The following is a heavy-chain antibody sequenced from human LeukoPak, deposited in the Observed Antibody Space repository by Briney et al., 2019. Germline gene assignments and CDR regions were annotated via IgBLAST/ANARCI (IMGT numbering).Heavy chain of an antibody. CDR3: ARRNLLTGYYYFDY. CDR1: GGSISTFY. J-gene: IGHJ4*02. D-gene: IGHD3-9*01. CDR2: VYYTGST. Sequence: SETLSLSCTVSGGSISTFYWSWMRQPPGKGLEWIGYVYYTGSTTYNPSLKSRVTISVDTSKNQFSLNLSSVTAADTAVYYCARRNLLTGYYYFDYWGRGTLVTVSS. V-gene: IGHV4-59*08.